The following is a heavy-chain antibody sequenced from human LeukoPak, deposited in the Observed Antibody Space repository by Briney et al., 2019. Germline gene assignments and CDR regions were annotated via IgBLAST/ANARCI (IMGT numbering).Heavy chain of an antibody. Sequence: SGGSLRLSCAASGFTFSSYHMNWVRQAPGKGLEWVSYISSSSGTIYYADSVKGRFTTSRDNAKNSLYLQMNNLRDEDTAVYYCASGREIVGRYYYYGMDVWGQGTTVTVSS. CDR1: GFTFSSYH. CDR3: ASGREIVGRYYYYGMDV. J-gene: IGHJ6*02. V-gene: IGHV3-48*02. D-gene: IGHD2/OR15-2a*01. CDR2: ISSSSGTI.